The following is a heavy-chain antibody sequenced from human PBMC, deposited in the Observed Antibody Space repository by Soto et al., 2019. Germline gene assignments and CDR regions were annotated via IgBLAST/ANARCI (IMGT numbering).Heavy chain of an antibody. CDR1: GFTFSNYG. CDR2: IWYDGSNK. D-gene: IGHD4-17*01. V-gene: IGHV3-33*01. CDR3: ARDSDYGSNSGWLDP. Sequence: GGSLRLSCAASGFTFSNYGMHWVRQAPGKGLEWVAVIWYDGSNKYYGDSVKGRFSISRDYSKNTLFLQMNSLRAEDTALYYCARDSDYGSNSGWLDPWGQGTLVTVSS. J-gene: IGHJ5*02.